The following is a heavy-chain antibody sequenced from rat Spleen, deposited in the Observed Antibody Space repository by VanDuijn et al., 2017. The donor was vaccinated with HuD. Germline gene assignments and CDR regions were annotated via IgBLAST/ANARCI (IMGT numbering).Heavy chain of an antibody. D-gene: IGHD1-4*01. CDR3: ARPGYNYVGWFAY. V-gene: IGHV5-7*01. J-gene: IGHJ3*01. Sequence: EVQLVESGGGLVQPGRSLKLSCAASGFTFSDYNMAWVRQAPKKGLEWVATIFYDGSSTYYRDSVKGRFTISRDNAKSTLYLQMDSLRSEDTATYYCARPGYNYVGWFAYWGQGTLVAVSS. CDR1: GFTFSDYN. CDR2: IFYDGSST.